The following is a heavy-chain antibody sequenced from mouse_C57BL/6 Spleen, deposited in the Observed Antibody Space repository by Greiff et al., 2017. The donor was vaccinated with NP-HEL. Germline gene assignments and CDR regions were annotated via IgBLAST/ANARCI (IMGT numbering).Heavy chain of an antibody. CDR1: GFTFSDYG. CDR3: ARPYYYGSSLYYFDY. D-gene: IGHD1-1*01. J-gene: IGHJ2*01. V-gene: IGHV5-17*01. Sequence: EVQGVESGGGLVKPGGSLKLSCAASGFTFSDYGMHWVRQAPEKGLEWVAYISSGSSTIYYADTVKGRFTISRDNAKNTLFLQMTSLRSEDTAMYYCARPYYYGSSLYYFDYWGQGTTLTVSS. CDR2: ISSGSSTI.